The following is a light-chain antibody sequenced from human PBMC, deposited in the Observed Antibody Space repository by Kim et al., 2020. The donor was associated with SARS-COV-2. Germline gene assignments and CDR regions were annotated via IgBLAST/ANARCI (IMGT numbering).Light chain of an antibody. CDR1: SGDVAGYNY. V-gene: IGLV2-8*01. CDR2: EVT. CDR3: SSYAGTDNLL. Sequence: VSISGTGTSGDVAGYNYVSWYQQHPGKAPKLSIYEVTKRPSGDPDRFSGCKSGNAASLTVSGLRAEDEADYYCSSYAGTDNLLFGGGTQLTVL. J-gene: IGLJ3*02.